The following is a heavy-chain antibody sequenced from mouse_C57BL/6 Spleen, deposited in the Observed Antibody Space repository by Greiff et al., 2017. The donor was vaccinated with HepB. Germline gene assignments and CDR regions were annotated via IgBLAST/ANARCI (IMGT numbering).Heavy chain of an antibody. J-gene: IGHJ2*01. V-gene: IGHV1-69*01. D-gene: IGHD2-1*01. CDR3: ARSGDYGNYVGY. CDR1: GYTFTSYW. CDR2: IDPSDSYT. Sequence: VQLQQPGAELVMPGASVKLSCKASGYTFTSYWMHWVKQRPGQGLEWIGEIDPSDSYTNYNQKFKGKSTLTVDKSSSTAYMQLSSLTSEDSAVYYCARSGDYGNYVGYWGQGTTLTVSS.